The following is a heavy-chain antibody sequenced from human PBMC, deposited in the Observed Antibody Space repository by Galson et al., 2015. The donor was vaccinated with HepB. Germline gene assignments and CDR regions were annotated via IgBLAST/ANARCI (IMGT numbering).Heavy chain of an antibody. CDR1: GFTFGRYA. D-gene: IGHD6-6*01. V-gene: IGHV3-23*01. Sequence: SLRLSCAASGFTFGRYAMTWVRRAPGKGLDWVSSISGSGGSTYYADSVKGRFTISRDNSKNTLDLQMSNLRAEDTAIYYCAADLSCATIACHVAGVYNWFDPWGQGTLVTVSS. J-gene: IGHJ5*02. CDR3: AADLSCATIACHVAGVYNWFDP. CDR2: ISGSGGST.